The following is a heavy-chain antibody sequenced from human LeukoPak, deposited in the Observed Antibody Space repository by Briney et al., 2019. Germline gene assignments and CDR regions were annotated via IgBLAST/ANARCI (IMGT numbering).Heavy chain of an antibody. Sequence: PSQTLSLTCSVSGGPISSGDYYWSWIRQPPGKGLEWIGYIYYSGSTYYNPSLKSRVTMSVDTSKNQFSLKLSSVTAADTAVYYCARELTTNAFDIWGQGTMVTVSS. CDR3: ARELTTNAFDI. D-gene: IGHD4-17*01. CDR1: GGPISSGDYY. V-gene: IGHV4-30-4*08. J-gene: IGHJ3*02. CDR2: IYYSGST.